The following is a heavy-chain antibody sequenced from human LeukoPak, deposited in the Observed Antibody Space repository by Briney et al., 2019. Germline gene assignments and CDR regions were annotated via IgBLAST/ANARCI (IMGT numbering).Heavy chain of an antibody. CDR1: GFTFSSYG. V-gene: IGHV3-30*18. CDR2: ISYDGSNK. Sequence: GGSLRLSCAASGFTFSSYGMHWVRRAPGKGLEWVAVISYDGSNKYYADSVKGRFTISRDNSKNTLYLQMNSLRAEDTAVYYCAKDQAVAIDYWGQGTLVTVSS. D-gene: IGHD6-19*01. CDR3: AKDQAVAIDY. J-gene: IGHJ4*02.